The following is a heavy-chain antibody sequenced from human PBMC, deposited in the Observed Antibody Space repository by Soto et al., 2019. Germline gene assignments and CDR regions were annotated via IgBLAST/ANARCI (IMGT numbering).Heavy chain of an antibody. J-gene: IGHJ2*01. CDR3: AKDQGYSTSYYGYVDL. V-gene: IGHV3-9*01. CDR1: GFTFDDYV. Sequence: EVQLVESGGGLVQPGRSLRLSCAASGFTFDDYVMRWVRQPPGKGLEWVSGITWNSGIIGYADSVKGRFTISRDNAKNSLYLQMNSLRPEDTALYYCAKDQGYSTSYYGYVDLWGRGTLVTVSS. D-gene: IGHD6-13*01. CDR2: ITWNSGII.